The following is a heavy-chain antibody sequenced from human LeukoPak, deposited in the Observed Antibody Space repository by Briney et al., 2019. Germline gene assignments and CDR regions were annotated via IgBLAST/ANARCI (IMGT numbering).Heavy chain of an antibody. CDR1: GFTFSSYE. J-gene: IGHJ4*02. Sequence: GGSLRLSCAASGFTFSSYEMNWVRQAPGKGLEWVSYISSSGSTIYYADSVKGRFTISRDNAKNTLYLQMNSLRAEDTAVYYCARETAAYGDVDYWGQGTLVTVSS. CDR3: ARETAAYGDVDY. D-gene: IGHD4-17*01. V-gene: IGHV3-48*03. CDR2: ISSSGSTI.